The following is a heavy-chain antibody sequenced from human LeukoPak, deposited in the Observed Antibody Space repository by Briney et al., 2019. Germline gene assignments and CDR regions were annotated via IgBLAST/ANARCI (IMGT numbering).Heavy chain of an antibody. CDR2: IYSGGST. V-gene: IGHV3-53*01. CDR3: ARDPYGSGSSDY. J-gene: IGHJ4*02. Sequence: GGSLRLSCAASGFTVNSNYMSWVRQAPGKGLEWVSVIYSGGSTYYADSVKGRFTISRDNSKNTPYLQMNSLRAEDTAVYYCARDPYGSGSSDYWGQGTLVTVSS. CDR1: GFTVNSNY. D-gene: IGHD3-10*01.